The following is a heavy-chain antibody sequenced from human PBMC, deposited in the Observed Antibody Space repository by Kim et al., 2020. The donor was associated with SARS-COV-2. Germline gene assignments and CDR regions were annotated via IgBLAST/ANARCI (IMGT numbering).Heavy chain of an antibody. D-gene: IGHD1-26*01. CDR3: AKSYSGTYSPYAFHI. CDR1: GFTFSNYA. V-gene: IGHV3-23*03. Sequence: GGSLRLSCAASGFTFSNYAMNWVRQAPGKGLEWVSIIFSGGSSTYYADSVKGRFTISRDNSKNTLYLQMNSLRAEDTAVYYCAKSYSGTYSPYAFHIWGQGTMVTVSS. CDR2: IFSGGSST. J-gene: IGHJ3*02.